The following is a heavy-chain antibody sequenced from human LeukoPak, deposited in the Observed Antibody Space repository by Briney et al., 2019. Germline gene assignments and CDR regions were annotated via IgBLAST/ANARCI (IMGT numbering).Heavy chain of an antibody. CDR3: AKVSFNGRNDY. CDR2: IYHSGST. V-gene: IGHV4-38-2*02. CDR1: GYSISSGYY. J-gene: IGHJ4*02. Sequence: SETLSLTCTVSGYSISSGYYWGWIRQPPGKGLEWIGSIYHSGSTYYNPSLKGRFTISIDTSKNQFSLKLSSVTAADTAIYYCAKVSFNGRNDYWGQGTLVTVSS.